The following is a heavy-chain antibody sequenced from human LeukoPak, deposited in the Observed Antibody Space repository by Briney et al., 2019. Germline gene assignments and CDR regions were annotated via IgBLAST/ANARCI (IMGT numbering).Heavy chain of an antibody. D-gene: IGHD6-19*01. Sequence: SETLSLTCSVSGYPISSVYYWGWIRRPPGKGLEWIGSINHGGSTDYNPSLKSRVTISVDTSKNQFSLKLSSVTAADTAVYYCARVGPAGALGPLYFDYWGQGTLVTVSS. V-gene: IGHV4-38-2*02. J-gene: IGHJ4*02. CDR3: ARVGPAGALGPLYFDY. CDR2: INHGGST. CDR1: GYPISSVYY.